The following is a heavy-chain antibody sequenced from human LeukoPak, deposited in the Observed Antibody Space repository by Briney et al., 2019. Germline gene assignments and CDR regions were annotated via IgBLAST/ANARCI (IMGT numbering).Heavy chain of an antibody. Sequence: RASVKVSCKASGGTFSSCAISWVRQAPGQGLEWMGRIIPILGIANYAQKFQGRVTITADESTSTAYMELSSLRSEDTAVYYCASGPQTEELGLDWGQGTMVTVSS. D-gene: IGHD3-10*01. V-gene: IGHV1-69*04. CDR3: ASGPQTEELGLD. CDR2: IIPILGIA. CDR1: GGTFSSCA. J-gene: IGHJ3*01.